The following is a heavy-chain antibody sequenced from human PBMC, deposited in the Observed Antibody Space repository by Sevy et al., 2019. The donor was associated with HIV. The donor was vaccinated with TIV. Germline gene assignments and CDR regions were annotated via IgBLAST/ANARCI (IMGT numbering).Heavy chain of an antibody. V-gene: IGHV1-24*01. CDR2: FDPEDGET. D-gene: IGHD3-22*01. Sequence: ASVKVSCKVSGSTLTKLSMHWVRQAPGKGLEWMVTFDPEDGETIYAQKFQGRVTMTEDTSTDTAYMELSSLRSEDTAVYYCATTKHYYDSSGYPFDDWSQGTLVTVSS. CDR3: ATTKHYYDSSGYPFDD. CDR1: GSTLTKLS. J-gene: IGHJ4*02.